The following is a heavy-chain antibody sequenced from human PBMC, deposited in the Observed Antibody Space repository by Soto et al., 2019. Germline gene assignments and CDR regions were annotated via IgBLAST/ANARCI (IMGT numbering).Heavy chain of an antibody. D-gene: IGHD3-9*01. CDR1: GGSISSYY. CDR3: AREARYFDWLLDPYYYYYYGMDV. Sequence: SETLSLTCTVSGGSISSYYGSWIRQPPGKGLEWIGYIYYSGSTNYNPSLKSRVTISVDTSKNQFSLKLSSVTAADTAVYYCAREARYFDWLLDPYYYYYYGMDVWGQGTTVTV. CDR2: IYYSGST. V-gene: IGHV4-59*01. J-gene: IGHJ6*02.